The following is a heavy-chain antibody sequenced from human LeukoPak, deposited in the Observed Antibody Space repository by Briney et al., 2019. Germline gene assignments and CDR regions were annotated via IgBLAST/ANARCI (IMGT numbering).Heavy chain of an antibody. V-gene: IGHV4-38-2*02. CDR3: AREEPAAAGIDY. CDR1: GYSISSGYY. J-gene: IGHJ4*02. CDR2: IYHSGST. Sequence: SETLSLTCTVSGYSISSGYYWGWIRQPPGKGLEWIGSIYHSGSTYYNPSLKSRVTISVDTSKNQFSLKLSSVTAADTAVYYCAREEPAAAGIDYWGQGTLVTVSS. D-gene: IGHD6-13*01.